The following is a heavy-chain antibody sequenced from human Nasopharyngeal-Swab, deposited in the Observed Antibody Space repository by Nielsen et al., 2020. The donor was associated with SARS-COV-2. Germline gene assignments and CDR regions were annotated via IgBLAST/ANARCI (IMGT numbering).Heavy chain of an antibody. CDR2: IYHSGST. V-gene: IGHV4-4*02. CDR3: AREDSNGYYHEY. Sequence: SETLSLTCAVSSGSISSSNWWSWVRQPPGKGLEWIGEIYHSGSTNYNPSLKSRFTISVDKSKNQFSLKLSSVTAADTAVYYCAREDSNGYYHEYWGQGTPVTVSS. J-gene: IGHJ4*02. CDR1: SGSISSSNW. D-gene: IGHD3-22*01.